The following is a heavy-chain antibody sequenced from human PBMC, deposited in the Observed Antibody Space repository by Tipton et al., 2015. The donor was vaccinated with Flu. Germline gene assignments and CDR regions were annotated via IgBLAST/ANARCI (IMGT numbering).Heavy chain of an antibody. CDR2: INHDGTFI. CDR1: GFSFGSYV. J-gene: IGHJ5*02. V-gene: IGHV3-74*03. Sequence: SLRLSCAASGFSFGSYVMHWVRQVPGEGLVWVSRINHDGTFITYADSVRGRFTTSRDSAKNMLYLQMNTLRPEDTAVYYRVRDVEWELSSWGQGTLVTVSP. CDR3: VRDVEWELSS. D-gene: IGHD3-3*01.